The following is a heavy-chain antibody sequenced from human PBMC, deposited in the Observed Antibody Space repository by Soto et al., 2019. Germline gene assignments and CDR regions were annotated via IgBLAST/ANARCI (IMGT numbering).Heavy chain of an antibody. V-gene: IGHV1-2*04. CDR3: ARISEPIDYYDSSGYYYYFDY. D-gene: IGHD3-22*01. J-gene: IGHJ4*02. Sequence: QVQLVQSGAEVKKPGASVKVSCKASGYTFTGYYMHWVRQAPGQGLEWMGWINPNSGGTNYAQKFQGWVTMTRDTSISTAYMELSRLRSDDTAVYYCARISEPIDYYDSSGYYYYFDYWGQGTLVTVSS. CDR1: GYTFTGYY. CDR2: INPNSGGT.